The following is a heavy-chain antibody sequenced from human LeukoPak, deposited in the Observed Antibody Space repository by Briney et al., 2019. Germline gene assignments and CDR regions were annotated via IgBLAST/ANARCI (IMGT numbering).Heavy chain of an antibody. Sequence: GGSLRLSCAASGFTFSSYAMHWVRQAPGKGLEWVAVISYDGSNKYYADSVKGRFTISRDNSKNTLYLQMNSLRAEDTAVYYCARDHRGWFSGGFDYWGQGTLVTVSS. V-gene: IGHV3-30-3*01. CDR1: GFTFSSYA. D-gene: IGHD6-19*01. J-gene: IGHJ4*02. CDR2: ISYDGSNK. CDR3: ARDHRGWFSGGFDY.